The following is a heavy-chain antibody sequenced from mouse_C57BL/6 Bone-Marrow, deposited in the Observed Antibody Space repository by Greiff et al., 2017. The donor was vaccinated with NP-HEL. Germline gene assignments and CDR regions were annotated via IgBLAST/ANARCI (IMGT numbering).Heavy chain of an antibody. J-gene: IGHJ1*03. V-gene: IGHV1-62-2*01. Sequence: QVQLQQSGAELVKPGASVKLSCKASGYTFTEYTIHWVKQRSGQGLEWIGWFYPGSGSIKYNEKFKDKATLTADKSSSTVYMELSRLTSEDSAVYFCARHEANGCCGSSYWYFDVWGTGTTVTVSS. CDR2: FYPGSGSI. D-gene: IGHD1-1*01. CDR1: GYTFTEYT. CDR3: ARHEANGCCGSSYWYFDV.